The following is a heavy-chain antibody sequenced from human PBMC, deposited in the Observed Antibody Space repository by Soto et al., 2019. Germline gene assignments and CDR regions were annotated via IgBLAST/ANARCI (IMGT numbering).Heavy chain of an antibody. CDR3: ASYIGGMERRSSAFDI. CDR1: GYTFTSYG. CDR2: ISAYNGNT. V-gene: IGHV1-18*01. Sequence: GASVKVSCKASGYTFTSYGISWVRQAPGQGLEWMGWISAYNGNTNYAQKLQGRVTMTTDTSTSTAYMELRSLRSDDTAVYYCASYIGGMERRSSAFDIWGQGTMVTVPS. J-gene: IGHJ3*02. D-gene: IGHD1-1*01.